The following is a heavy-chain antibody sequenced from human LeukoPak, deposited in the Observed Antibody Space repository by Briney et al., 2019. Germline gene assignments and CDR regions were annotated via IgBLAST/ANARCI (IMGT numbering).Heavy chain of an antibody. V-gene: IGHV4-34*01. CDR3: ARLCTNGVCLYYYYGMDV. Sequence: SETLFLTCAVYGGSFSGYYWSWIRQPPGKGLEWIGEINHSGSTNYNPSLKSRVTISVDTSKNQFSLKLSSVTAADTAVYYCARLCTNGVCLYYYYGMDVWGQGTTVTVSS. J-gene: IGHJ6*02. CDR1: GGSFSGYY. CDR2: INHSGST. D-gene: IGHD2-8*01.